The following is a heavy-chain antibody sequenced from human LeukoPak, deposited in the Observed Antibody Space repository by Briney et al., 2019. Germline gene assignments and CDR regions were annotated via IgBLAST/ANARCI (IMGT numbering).Heavy chain of an antibody. CDR2: IIPILGIA. CDR1: GGTFSSYA. CDR3: ARDYWTGNYFDY. Sequence: VASVKVSCKASGGTFSSYAISWVRQAPGQGLEWMGRIIPILGIANYAQKFQGRVTITADRSTSTAYKELSSLRSEDTAVYYCARDYWTGNYFDYWGQGTLVTVSS. J-gene: IGHJ4*02. V-gene: IGHV1-69*04. D-gene: IGHD3/OR15-3a*01.